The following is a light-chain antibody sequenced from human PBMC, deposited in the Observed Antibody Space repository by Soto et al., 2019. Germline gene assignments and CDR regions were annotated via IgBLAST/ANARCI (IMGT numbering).Light chain of an antibody. CDR2: DVS. CDR3: SSYTSSSTLLYV. Sequence: QSALTQPASVSGSPGQSITISCTGTSSDVGGYNYVSWYQQHPGKAPKLMIYDVSNRPSGVSNRLSGSKSGNTASLTISGLQTADEADYYCSSYTSSSTLLYVFGTWPKVTVL. V-gene: IGLV2-14*01. CDR1: SSDVGGYNY. J-gene: IGLJ1*01.